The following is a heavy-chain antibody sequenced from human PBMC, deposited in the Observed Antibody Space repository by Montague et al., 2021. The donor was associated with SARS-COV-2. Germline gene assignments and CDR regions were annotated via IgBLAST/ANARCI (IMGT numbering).Heavy chain of an antibody. Sequence: SETLSLTCAVSGGSISSDNWWSWVRQSPGKGLEWIGEIFHSGSANYNPSPKRRVTTSVDKSKHDSSLKLSPVTAADTAMYYCARRITMVRRVTKRNNWFDPWGRGILVTVSS. V-gene: IGHV4-4*02. CDR2: IFHSGSA. CDR1: GGSISSDNW. J-gene: IGHJ5*02. CDR3: ARRITMVRRVTKRNNWFDP. D-gene: IGHD3-10*01.